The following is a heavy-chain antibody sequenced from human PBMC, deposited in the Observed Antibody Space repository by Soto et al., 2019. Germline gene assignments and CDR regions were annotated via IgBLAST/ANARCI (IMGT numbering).Heavy chain of an antibody. CDR3: AKGVVVVPAAISGYDFCSAYPPGYYGLDV. CDR1: GFTFSSYA. Sequence: GGSLRLSCAASGFTFSSYAMTWVRQAPGKGLEWVSGISNSGGSTYYADSVKGRFTISRDNSKNTLYLQMNSLRAEDTAVYYCAKGVVVVPAAISGYDFCSAYPPGYYGLDVRRQGTAVTVSS. CDR2: ISNSGGST. J-gene: IGHJ6*02. D-gene: IGHD2-2*01. V-gene: IGHV3-23*01.